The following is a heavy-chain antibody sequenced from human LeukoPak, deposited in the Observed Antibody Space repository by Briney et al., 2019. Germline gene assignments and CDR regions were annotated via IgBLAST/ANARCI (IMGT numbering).Heavy chain of an antibody. CDR3: TTDPVAGTL. J-gene: IGHJ4*02. D-gene: IGHD6-19*01. Sequence: GGSLRLSCATSGFTFSNAWMSWVRQAPGKGLEWVGRIKSNTDGGTTDYAAPVKGRFTISRDDSKNTLYLQMNSLKPEDTAVYFCTTDPVAGTLWGQGTLVTVSS. CDR1: GFTFSNAW. V-gene: IGHV3-15*01. CDR2: IKSNTDGGTT.